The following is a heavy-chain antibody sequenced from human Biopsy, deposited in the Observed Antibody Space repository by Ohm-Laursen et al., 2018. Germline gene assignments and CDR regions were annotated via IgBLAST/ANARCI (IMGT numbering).Heavy chain of an antibody. V-gene: IGHV1-2*02. Sequence: PSVKVSCKASSYTFTDYNIHWLRQAPGQGLEWLGYINCKTGATNYAQKFQGTVTMTRDTSISTAYLALGSLRSADTAIYYCARDPLNGHKHFDYWGQGSLVTVSS. CDR3: ARDPLNGHKHFDY. CDR2: INCKTGAT. CDR1: SYTFTDYN. J-gene: IGHJ4*02. D-gene: IGHD2-8*01.